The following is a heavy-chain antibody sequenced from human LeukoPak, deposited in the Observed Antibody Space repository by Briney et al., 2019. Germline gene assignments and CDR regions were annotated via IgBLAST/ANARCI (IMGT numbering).Heavy chain of an antibody. CDR1: GGSISSYY. Sequence: SQTLSLTCTVSGGSISSYYWSWIRQPPGKGLEWIGYIYYSGSTNYNPSLKSRVTISVDTSKNQFSLHLYSVPAADTAVYYCASRGQAGYLYWGQGTLVTASS. CDR3: ASRGQAGYLY. CDR2: IYYSGST. D-gene: IGHD3-16*02. V-gene: IGHV4-59*12. J-gene: IGHJ4*02.